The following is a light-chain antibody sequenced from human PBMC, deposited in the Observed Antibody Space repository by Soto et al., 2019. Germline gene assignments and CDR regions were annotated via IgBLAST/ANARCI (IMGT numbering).Light chain of an antibody. J-gene: IGLJ2*01. CDR2: EDI. V-gene: IGLV2-8*01. Sequence: QSALSQPPSASGSPGQSVTISCTGTSSDVVGHSFVSWYQQRPGKAPKLMIYEDIKRPSWVPDRFSGSKSGNTASLTVSGLQSEDEADYYCSSYSDSKSVIFGGGTKLTVL. CDR1: SSDVVGHSF. CDR3: SSYSDSKSVI.